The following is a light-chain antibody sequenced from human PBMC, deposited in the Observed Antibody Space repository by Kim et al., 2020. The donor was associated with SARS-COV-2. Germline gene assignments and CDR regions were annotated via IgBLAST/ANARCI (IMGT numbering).Light chain of an antibody. Sequence: DIVMTQSPDPLALPLGERATINCKSSESILYSSNNTDLLAWYQQKQGQPPKVLIYWASTRGSGVPDRFRDSGSRTYFTLTISSLQAEDASVYYYLQDFNTPDTFGQGTKLEI. V-gene: IGKV4-1*01. CDR2: WAS. J-gene: IGKJ2*01. CDR3: LQDFNTPDT. CDR1: ESILYSSNNTDL.